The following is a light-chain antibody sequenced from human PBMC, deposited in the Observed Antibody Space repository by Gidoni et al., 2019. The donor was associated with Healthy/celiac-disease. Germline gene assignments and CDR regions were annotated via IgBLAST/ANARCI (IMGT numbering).Light chain of an antibody. CDR3: QQYYSTPWT. V-gene: IGKV4-1*01. CDR2: WAS. CDR1: QSVLYSSHHKNY. J-gene: IGKJ1*01. Sequence: DIVMTQSPDSLAVSLGERATINCKSSQSVLYSSHHKNYLAWYQQKPGQPPKLLIYWASTRESGVPDRFSASGSGTAFTLTISSLQAEDGAVYYCQQYYSTPWTFGQGTKVEIK.